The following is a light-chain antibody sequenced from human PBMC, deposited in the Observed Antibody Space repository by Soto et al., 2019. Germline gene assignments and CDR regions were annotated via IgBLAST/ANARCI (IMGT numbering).Light chain of an antibody. CDR2: SNT. CDR3: AAWDDRLNGHV. V-gene: IGLV1-44*01. CDR1: SSNIGSRT. J-gene: IGLJ2*01. Sequence: QSVLTQTPSASGTPGQRITISWSGSSSNIGSRTVNWYQQFPGTAPKVLIYSNTQRPSGVPDRFSASKSGTTASLAISGRQSKDETDDYCAAWDDRLNGHVFGGGTKVTVL.